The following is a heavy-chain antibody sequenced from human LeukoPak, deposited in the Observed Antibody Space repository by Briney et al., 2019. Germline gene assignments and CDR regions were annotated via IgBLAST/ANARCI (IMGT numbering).Heavy chain of an antibody. J-gene: IGHJ3*02. CDR1: GFTFSSYE. Sequence: GGSLRLSCAASGFTFSSYEMNWVRQAPGKGLEWVSYISSSSSTIYYADSVKGRFTISRDNAKNSLYLQMNSLRAEDTAVYYCARDLAYCSGGSCYSVDAFDIWGQGTMVTVSS. D-gene: IGHD2-15*01. CDR2: ISSSSSTI. CDR3: ARDLAYCSGGSCYSVDAFDI. V-gene: IGHV3-48*01.